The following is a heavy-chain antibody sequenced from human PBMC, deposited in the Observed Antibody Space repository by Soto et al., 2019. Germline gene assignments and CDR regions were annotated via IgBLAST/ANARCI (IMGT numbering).Heavy chain of an antibody. D-gene: IGHD6-13*01. V-gene: IGHV3-21*01. J-gene: IGHJ5*02. Sequence: GGSLKLSCAASGFTFRSFTMNWVRQAPGKGLEWVSTISSNSAYIYYTDALRGRFTISRDNAKNSLHLQMNSLRAEDTAVYYCTRDASRDSSARGWFDPWGPGTLVTVSS. CDR2: ISSNSAYI. CDR1: GFTFRSFT. CDR3: TRDASRDSSARGWFDP.